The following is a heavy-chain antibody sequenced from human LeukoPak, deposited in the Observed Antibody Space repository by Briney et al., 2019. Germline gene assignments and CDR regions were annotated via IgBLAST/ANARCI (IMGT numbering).Heavy chain of an antibody. Sequence: SETLSLTCTVSGGSISSYYWSWIRQPDGKGLEWIGRIYTSGSTNYNPSLKSRVTMSVDTSKNQFSLKLSSVTAADTAVYYCARGFGVGKNYYYYYMDVWGKGTTVTVSS. CDR2: IYTSGST. J-gene: IGHJ6*03. V-gene: IGHV4-4*07. CDR3: ARGFGVGKNYYYYYMDV. CDR1: GGSISSYY. D-gene: IGHD3-3*01.